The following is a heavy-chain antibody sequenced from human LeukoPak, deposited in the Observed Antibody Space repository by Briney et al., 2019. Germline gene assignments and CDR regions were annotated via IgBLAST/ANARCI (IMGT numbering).Heavy chain of an antibody. CDR2: INPSGGST. V-gene: IGHV1-46*01. CDR1: GYTFTGYY. CDR3: ARDRQGLPVDV. D-gene: IGHD5-12*01. Sequence: AASVKVSCKASGYTFTGYYMHWVRQAPGQGLEWMGIINPSGGSTSYAQKFQGRVTMTRDMSTSTVYMELSSLRSEDTAVYYCARDRQGLPVDVWGQGTLATVSS. J-gene: IGHJ4*02.